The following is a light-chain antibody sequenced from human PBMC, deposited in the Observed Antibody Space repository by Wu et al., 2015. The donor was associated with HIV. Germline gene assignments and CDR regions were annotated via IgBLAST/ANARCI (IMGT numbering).Light chain of an antibody. V-gene: IGKV3-20*01. CDR1: QSVSSSY. CDR2: GAS. CDR3: QQYGSSPWT. Sequence: EIVLTQSPGTLSLSPGERATLSCRASQSVSSSYLAWYQQKPGQAPRLLIYGASSRATGIPDRFSGSGSGTDFTLTISRLEPEDFAVCYCQQYGSSPWTFGQGTKLEIK. J-gene: IGKJ1*01.